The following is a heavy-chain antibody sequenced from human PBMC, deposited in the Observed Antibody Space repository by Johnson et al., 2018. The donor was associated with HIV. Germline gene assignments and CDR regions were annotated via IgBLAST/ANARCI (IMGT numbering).Heavy chain of an antibody. V-gene: IGHV3-30*04. Sequence: QVLLVESGGGVVQPGRSLRLSCAASGFVFSSYAMHWVRQAPGKGLEWVALISYDGSNKYYADSVKGRFTISRDNSKNTLYLQMNSLRAEDTAVYFCAREGGGYDGKGAFDIWGQGTMVTVSS. CDR3: AREGGGYDGKGAFDI. J-gene: IGHJ3*02. D-gene: IGHD5-12*01. CDR2: ISYDGSNK. CDR1: GFVFSSYA.